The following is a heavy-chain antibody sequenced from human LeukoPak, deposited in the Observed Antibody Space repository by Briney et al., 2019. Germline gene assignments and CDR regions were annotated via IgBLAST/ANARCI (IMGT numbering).Heavy chain of an antibody. CDR3: ARLMRGEGMDV. Sequence: PSETLSLTCTVSGGSISSSSYYWGWIRQPPGKGLEWIGSIYYSGSTYYNPSLKSRVTISVDTSKNQFSLKLSSVTAADTAVYYCARLMRGEGMDVWGQGTTVNVSS. CDR1: GGSISSSSYY. V-gene: IGHV4-39*01. CDR2: IYYSGST. J-gene: IGHJ6*02. D-gene: IGHD3-16*01.